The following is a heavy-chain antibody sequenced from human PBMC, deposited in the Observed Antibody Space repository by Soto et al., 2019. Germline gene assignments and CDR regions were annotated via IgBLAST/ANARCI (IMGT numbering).Heavy chain of an antibody. CDR2: IYYSGNT. CDR3: ARVYGSGSYYFDD. Sequence: SETLSLTCTVSGGSISNAAYYWGWIRQPPGKGLECIGIIYYSGNTYYSPSLKSRVTMSVDTSKNQFSLKLSSVSAADTSMYYCARVYGSGSYYFDDWGQGTLVTVSS. D-gene: IGHD3-10*01. V-gene: IGHV4-39*01. CDR1: GGSISNAAYY. J-gene: IGHJ4*02.